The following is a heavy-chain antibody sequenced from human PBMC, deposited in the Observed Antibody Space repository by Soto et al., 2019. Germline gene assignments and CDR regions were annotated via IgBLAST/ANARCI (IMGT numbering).Heavy chain of an antibody. CDR1: GFTFNTFA. CDR2: ISSNGGNT. V-gene: IGHV3-64D*08. J-gene: IGHJ4*02. Sequence: VQLVESGGTLVQPGGSLRLSCSASGFTFNTFAMHWVRQTPGKGLEFVSAISSNGGNTYYADSVKGRFAISRDNSKNPLYLQMYSLRPEDTALYYCVKEGYMRSDWYGQFDCWGQGTLVTVSS. D-gene: IGHD6-19*01. CDR3: VKEGYMRSDWYGQFDC.